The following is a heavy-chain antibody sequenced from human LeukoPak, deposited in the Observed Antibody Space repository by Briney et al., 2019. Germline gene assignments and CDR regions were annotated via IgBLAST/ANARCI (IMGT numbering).Heavy chain of an antibody. CDR2: INHSGST. CDR3: ARGRHVVVVAALSHFDY. J-gene: IGHJ4*02. CDR1: GGSISSGGYS. V-gene: IGHV4-30-2*01. Sequence: PSETLSLTCAVSGGSISSGGYSWSWIRQPPGKGLEWIGEINHSGSTNYNPFLKSRVTISVDTSKNQFSLKLSSVTAADTAVYYCARGRHVVVVAALSHFDYWGQGTLVTVSS. D-gene: IGHD2-15*01.